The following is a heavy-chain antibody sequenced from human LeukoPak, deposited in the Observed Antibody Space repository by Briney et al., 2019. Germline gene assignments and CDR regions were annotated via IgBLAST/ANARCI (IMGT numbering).Heavy chain of an antibody. J-gene: IGHJ3*01. D-gene: IGHD3-22*01. CDR2: ISGYNGYT. CDR1: GYTFTSYG. CDR3: ARMMTPRHYYGSSGYYYGAFDV. Sequence: GASVKVSCKASGYTFTSYGISWVRQAPGQGLEWMGWISGYNGYTKNVQNLQGRVTMTTDTSTSTAYMELRSLRSDDTAVYYCARMMTPRHYYGSSGYYYGAFDVWGQGTMVTASS. V-gene: IGHV1-18*01.